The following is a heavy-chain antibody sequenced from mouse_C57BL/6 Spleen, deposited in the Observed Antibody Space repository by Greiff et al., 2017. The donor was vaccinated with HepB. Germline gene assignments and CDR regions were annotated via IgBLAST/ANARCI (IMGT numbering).Heavy chain of an antibody. CDR1: GYTFTDYN. CDR2: INPNNGGT. V-gene: IGHV1-22*01. CDR3: ARFLSYAYDDGSSYVDY. D-gene: IGHD1-1*01. J-gene: IGHJ2*01. Sequence: EVQLQQSGPELVKPGASVKMSCKASGYTFTDYNMHWVKQSHGKSLEWIGYINPNNGGTSYNQKFKGKATLTVNKSSSTAYMELRSLTSEDSAVYYCARFLSYAYDDGSSYVDYWGQGTTLTVSS.